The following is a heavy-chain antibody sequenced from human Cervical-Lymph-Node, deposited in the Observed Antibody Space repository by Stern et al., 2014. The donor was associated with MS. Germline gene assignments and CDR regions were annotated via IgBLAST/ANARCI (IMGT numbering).Heavy chain of an antibody. J-gene: IGHJ5*02. CDR1: GGSISSSSFY. CDR3: ARRVAAVARGGYNYFDP. CDR2: VYSRGTT. D-gene: IGHD6-13*01. Sequence: QLQLQESGPGLVKPSETLSLTCTVSGGSISSSSFYWVWIRQPPEKGLEWVGSVYSRGTTDHTPSLKSRITISVDPSKTQFPGEVSSWTAADTAVYYCARRVAAVARGGYNYFDPWGQGLLVTVSS. V-gene: IGHV4-39*01.